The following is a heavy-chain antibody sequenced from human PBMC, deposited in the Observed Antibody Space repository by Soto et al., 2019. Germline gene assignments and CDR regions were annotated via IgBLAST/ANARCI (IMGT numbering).Heavy chain of an antibody. J-gene: IGHJ4*02. CDR3: GRDDPSGYDQVGLDY. V-gene: IGHV1-18*01. CDR2: INTYNGNT. CDR1: GYTFTSYG. Sequence: QVQLVQSGAEVKKPGASVKVSCKASGYTFTSYGIGWVRQAPGQGLEWMGWINTYNGNTNYAQNLQGRVTMTTDTSTSTAYMELRSLRSDDTAVYYCGRDDPSGYDQVGLDYWGQGTLVTVSS. D-gene: IGHD5-12*01.